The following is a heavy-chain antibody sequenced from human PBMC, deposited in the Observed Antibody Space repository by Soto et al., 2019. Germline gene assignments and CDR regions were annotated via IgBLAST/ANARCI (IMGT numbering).Heavy chain of an antibody. D-gene: IGHD4-4*01. CDR2: ISSSGSTI. CDR3: ARDRSSNPLYWYYGMDV. J-gene: IGHJ6*02. V-gene: IGHV3-11*01. CDR1: GFTFSDYY. Sequence: PGGSLRLSCAASGFTFSDYYMSWIRQAPGKGLEWVSYISSSGSTIYYADSVKGRFTISRDNAKNSLYLQMNSLRAEDTAVYYCARDRSSNPLYWYYGMDVWGQGTTVTVSS.